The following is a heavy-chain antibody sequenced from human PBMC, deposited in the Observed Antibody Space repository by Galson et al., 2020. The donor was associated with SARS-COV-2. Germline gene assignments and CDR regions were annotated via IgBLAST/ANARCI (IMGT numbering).Heavy chain of an antibody. J-gene: IGHJ4*02. CDR2: ISSSSSYI. CDR1: GFNFSSYS. D-gene: IGHD5-18*01. Sequence: GGSLRLSCAASGFNFSSYSMNWVRQAPGKGLEWVSSISSSSSYIYYADSVKGRFTISRDNAKNSLYLQMNSLRAEDTAVYYCARTRIGYSRYYFDYWGQGTLVTVSS. V-gene: IGHV3-21*01. CDR3: ARTRIGYSRYYFDY.